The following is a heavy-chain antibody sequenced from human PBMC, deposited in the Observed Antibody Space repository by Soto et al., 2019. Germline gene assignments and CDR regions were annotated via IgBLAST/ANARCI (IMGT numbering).Heavy chain of an antibody. CDR3: ARLLLRGGYSSGWYADGMDV. CDR2: IYYSGST. J-gene: IGHJ6*02. V-gene: IGHV4-39*01. Sequence: QLQLQESGPGLVKPSETLSLTGTVSGGSISSSSYYWGWIRQPPGKGLEWIGSIYYSGSTYYNPSLKSRVTISVDSSKNQFSLKLSSVTAADTAVYYFARLLLRGGYSSGWYADGMDVWGQGTTVTVSS. D-gene: IGHD6-19*01. CDR1: GGSISSSSYY.